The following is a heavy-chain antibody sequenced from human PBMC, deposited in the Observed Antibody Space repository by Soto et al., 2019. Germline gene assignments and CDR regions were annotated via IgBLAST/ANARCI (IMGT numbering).Heavy chain of an antibody. J-gene: IGHJ5*02. CDR3: AKGGPFTGGFDP. V-gene: IGHV3-23*01. CDR1: GLTLRSYA. Sequence: EGQLLQSGGDLVQPGGSLRLSCAGSGLTLRSYARTWIPQTPEKGLEWVPTTIARMAVPSYADSVNGRFTVSRDNSKNTLYLQMNSLRPDDTAIYYCAKGGPFTGGFDPWGQGTLVTVSA. D-gene: IGHD3-16*01. CDR2: TIARMAVP.